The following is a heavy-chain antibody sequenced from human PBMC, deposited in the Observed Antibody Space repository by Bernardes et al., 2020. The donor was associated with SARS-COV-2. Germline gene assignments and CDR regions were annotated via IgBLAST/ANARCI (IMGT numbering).Heavy chain of an antibody. D-gene: IGHD5-12*01. CDR1: GITFSSYW. CDR2: ITPDGSNK. V-gene: IGHV3-74*01. CDR3: ATGGFGGSAPGMDA. Sequence: GWSLILSCTASGITFSSYWMHWGRQVPGQGLVWVSRITPDGSNKDYAASVKGRFTISRDNAKNTVYFQMNSLRVEDTAVYYCATGGFGGSAPGMDAWGQGTTVTVSS. J-gene: IGHJ6*02.